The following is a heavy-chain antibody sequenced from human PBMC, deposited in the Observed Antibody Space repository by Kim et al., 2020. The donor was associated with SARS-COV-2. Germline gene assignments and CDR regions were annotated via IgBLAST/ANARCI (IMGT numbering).Heavy chain of an antibody. V-gene: IGHV4-39*01. J-gene: IGHJ4*02. D-gene: IGHD6-19*01. Sequence: TCYKPALRSRVTIAVDTSKNQFWLKLSSVTAAETAVYYCARIAVADSVDYWGQGTLVTVSS. CDR2: T. CDR3: ARIAVADSVDY.